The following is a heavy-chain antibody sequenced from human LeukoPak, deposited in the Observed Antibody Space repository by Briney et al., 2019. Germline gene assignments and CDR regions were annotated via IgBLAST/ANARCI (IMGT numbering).Heavy chain of an antibody. CDR1: GGSISSYY. CDR2: IYYSGST. V-gene: IGHV4-59*01. CDR3: ARVSTDNNWGVTSYYMDV. D-gene: IGHD7-27*01. Sequence: PSETLSLTCTVSGGSISSYYWSWIRQPPGKGLEWIGYIYYSGSTNYNPSLKSRVTISVDTSKNQFSLKLSSVTAADTAAYYCARVSTDNNWGVTSYYMDVWGKGTTVTVSS. J-gene: IGHJ6*03.